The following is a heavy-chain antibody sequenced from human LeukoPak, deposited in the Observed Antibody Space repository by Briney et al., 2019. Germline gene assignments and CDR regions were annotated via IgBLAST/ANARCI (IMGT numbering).Heavy chain of an antibody. J-gene: IGHJ4*02. D-gene: IGHD3-22*01. V-gene: IGHV1-24*01. CDR2: FDPEDGET. CDR3: ARVTGYMIEDQFDY. Sequence: ASVKVSCKVSGYTLTELSMHWVRQAPGKGLEWMGGFDPEDGETIYAQKFQGRVTMTEDTSTDTAYMELSSLRSEDTAVYYCARVTGYMIEDQFDYWGQGTLVTVSS. CDR1: GYTLTELS.